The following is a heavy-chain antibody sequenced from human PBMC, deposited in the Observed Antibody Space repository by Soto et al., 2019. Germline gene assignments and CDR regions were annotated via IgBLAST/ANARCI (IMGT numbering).Heavy chain of an antibody. CDR3: ARGDRSGLHFDY. D-gene: IGHD5-12*01. CDR2: IWYDGSNK. V-gene: IGHV3-33*01. J-gene: IGHJ4*02. Sequence: QVQLVESGGGVVQPGRSLRLSCAASGFTFSSYGMHWVRQAPGKGLEWVAAIWYDGSNKYYADSVKGRFTISRDNSKNTLYLQMNSLRAEDTAVYYCARGDRSGLHFDYWGQGTLVTVSS. CDR1: GFTFSSYG.